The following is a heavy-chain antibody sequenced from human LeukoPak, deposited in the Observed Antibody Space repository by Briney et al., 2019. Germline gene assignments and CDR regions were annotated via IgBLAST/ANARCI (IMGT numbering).Heavy chain of an antibody. Sequence: GGSLRLSCAASEFTFSTYSMNWVRQAPGKGLEWVSSISSSSSYIYYADSVKGRFTISRDNAKNSLYLQMNSLRAEDTAVYYCARDYSSWGYYYYGSGSHDAFDIWGQGTMVTVSS. CDR2: ISSSSSYI. V-gene: IGHV3-21*01. CDR1: EFTFSTYS. CDR3: ARDYSSWGYYYYGSGSHDAFDI. J-gene: IGHJ3*02. D-gene: IGHD3-10*01.